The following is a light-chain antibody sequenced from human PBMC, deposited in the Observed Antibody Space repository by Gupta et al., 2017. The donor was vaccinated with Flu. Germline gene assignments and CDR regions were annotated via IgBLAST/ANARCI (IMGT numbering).Light chain of an antibody. V-gene: IGKV3-15*01. CDR1: QSFGSN. J-gene: IGKJ1*01. Sequence: ERATLSSRAIQSFGSNLAWYQQKPGQAPRLLIYGASTRATGIPARFSGSGSGTEFTLAINSLHAEDFAVYYCHQYYTRPETFGLGTKVEIK. CDR2: GAS. CDR3: HQYYTRPET.